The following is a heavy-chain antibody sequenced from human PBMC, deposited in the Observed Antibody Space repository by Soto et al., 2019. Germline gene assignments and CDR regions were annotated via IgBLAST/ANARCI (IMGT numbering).Heavy chain of an antibody. Sequence: VQLVQSGAEVKKPGSSVKVSCKASGGTFSSYTISWVRQAPGQGLEWMGRIIPILGIANYAQKFQGRVTITADKSTSKAYMELSSLRSEDTAVYYCARDEPFYCSSTSCYVDYWGQGTLVTVSS. V-gene: IGHV1-69*08. CDR3: ARDEPFYCSSTSCYVDY. J-gene: IGHJ4*02. CDR1: GGTFSSYT. D-gene: IGHD2-2*01. CDR2: IIPILGIA.